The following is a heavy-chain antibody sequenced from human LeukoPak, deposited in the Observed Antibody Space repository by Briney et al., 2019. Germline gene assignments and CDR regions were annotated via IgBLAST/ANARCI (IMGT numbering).Heavy chain of an antibody. CDR2: INSDGSST. Sequence: GGSLMLSCAASRFTFSCHWMHSVRQAPGKGLVWVPRINSDGSSTSYADSVKGRFTISRDNAKNTLYLQMNSLRAEDTAVYYCARGDIVVVPADVRYYFDYWGQGTLVTVSS. J-gene: IGHJ4*02. D-gene: IGHD2-2*01. CDR3: ARGDIVVVPADVRYYFDY. CDR1: RFTFSCHW. V-gene: IGHV3-74*01.